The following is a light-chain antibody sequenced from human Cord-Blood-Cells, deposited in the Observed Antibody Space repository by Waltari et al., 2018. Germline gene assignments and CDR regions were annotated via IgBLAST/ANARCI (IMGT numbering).Light chain of an antibody. J-gene: IGKJ4*01. CDR3: KQGLQTLLT. Sequence: DIVMTPSPLSLPVTPGEPASISCRSRQSLLHSNGYNYLDWYLQKPGQSPQLLIYMGSNWDSGVPERFSGSGSGTDFTLKISRLEAEDVGVYYCKQGLQTLLTFGGGTKVEIK. V-gene: IGKV2-28*01. CDR1: QSLLHSNGYNY. CDR2: MGS.